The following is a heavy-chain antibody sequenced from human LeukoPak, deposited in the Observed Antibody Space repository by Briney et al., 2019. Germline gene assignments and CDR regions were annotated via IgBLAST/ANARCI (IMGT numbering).Heavy chain of an antibody. CDR3: ARGRGAVGD. Sequence: SETLSLTCAVYGGSFSGYYWSWIRQPPGKGLEWIGEINHSGSTNYNPSLKSQVTISVDTSKNQFSLKLSSVTAADTAVYYCARGRGAVGDWGQGTLVTVSS. CDR1: GGSFSGYY. J-gene: IGHJ4*02. V-gene: IGHV4-34*01. D-gene: IGHD6-19*01. CDR2: INHSGST.